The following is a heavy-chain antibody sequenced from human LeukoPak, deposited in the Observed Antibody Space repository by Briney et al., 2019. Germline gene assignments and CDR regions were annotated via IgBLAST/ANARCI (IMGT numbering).Heavy chain of an antibody. CDR2: MNPNSGNT. Sequence: ASVKVSCKASGYTFTSYDINWVRQATGQGLEWMGWMNPNSGNTGYAQKFQGRVTITRNTSISTAYMELSSLRSEDTAVYYCARRYSGSYYQLDYWGQGTLVTVSS. CDR3: ARRYSGSYYQLDY. CDR1: GYTFTSYD. D-gene: IGHD1-26*01. J-gene: IGHJ4*02. V-gene: IGHV1-8*03.